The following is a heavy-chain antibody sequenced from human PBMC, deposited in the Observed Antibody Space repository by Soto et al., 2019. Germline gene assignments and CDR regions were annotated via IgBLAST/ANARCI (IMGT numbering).Heavy chain of an antibody. Sequence: GGSLRLSCIASGFTFVTYAMSWVLQAPGKGLDWVSAITGNGDSTYYADSVKGRFTISRDNSKATLYPQMNSLRADDTAVYYCAKGSRSYQPYYFDYWGQGSLVTVSS. CDR1: GFTFVTYA. CDR3: AKGSRSYQPYYFDY. D-gene: IGHD1-26*01. V-gene: IGHV3-23*01. J-gene: IGHJ4*02. CDR2: ITGNGDST.